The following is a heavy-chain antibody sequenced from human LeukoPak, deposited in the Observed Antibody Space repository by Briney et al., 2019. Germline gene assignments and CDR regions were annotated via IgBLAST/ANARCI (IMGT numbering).Heavy chain of an antibody. CDR3: ARDRVGQQLVGRNYYYYYMDV. J-gene: IGHJ6*03. CDR1: GGPISSYY. CDR2: IYYSGST. Sequence: SETLSLTCTVSGGPISSYYWSWIRQPPGKGLEWIGYIYYSGSTNYNPSLKSRVTISVDTSKNQFSLKLSSVTAADTAVYYCARDRVGQQLVGRNYYYYYMDVWGKGTTVTISS. D-gene: IGHD6-13*01. V-gene: IGHV4-59*01.